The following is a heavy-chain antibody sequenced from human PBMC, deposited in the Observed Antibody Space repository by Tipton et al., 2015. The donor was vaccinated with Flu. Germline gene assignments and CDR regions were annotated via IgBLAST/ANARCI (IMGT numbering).Heavy chain of an antibody. V-gene: IGHV4-59*08. CDR2: VYYSGST. CDR3: ARQGMPGLDV. J-gene: IGHJ6*02. Sequence: TLSLTCTVSGGSISSDYWSWIRQPPGRGLEWIGYVYYSGSTNYNPSLKSRVTISLDTSKNQFSLRLSSVTAADTALYYCARQGMPGLDVWGQETTVTVSS. D-gene: IGHD2-2*01. CDR1: GGSISSDY.